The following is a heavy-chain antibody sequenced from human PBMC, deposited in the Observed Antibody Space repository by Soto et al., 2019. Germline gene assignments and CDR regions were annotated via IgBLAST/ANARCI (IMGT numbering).Heavy chain of an antibody. D-gene: IGHD3-22*01. Sequence: GALRLSCAASGFTFSRYGMHWVRQAPGKGLEWVAVIWTDGSYEYYADSVMGRFTISRDNSKNTLYLQMNSLRAEDTAVYYCARAGHDSSGYYYGGLDYWGPGTLVTVSS. V-gene: IGHV3-33*01. CDR3: ARAGHDSSGYYYGGLDY. J-gene: IGHJ4*02. CDR1: GFTFSRYG. CDR2: IWTDGSYE.